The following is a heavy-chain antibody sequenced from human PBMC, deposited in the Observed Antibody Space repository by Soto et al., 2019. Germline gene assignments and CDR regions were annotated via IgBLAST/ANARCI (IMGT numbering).Heavy chain of an antibody. D-gene: IGHD3-9*01. CDR2: IKSKTDGGTT. CDR1: GFTFTNAW. J-gene: IGHJ4*02. Sequence: GSLRLSCAASGFTFTNAWMSWVRQVPGKGLQWVGRIKSKTDGGTTDYSAPVKGRFTISRDDSKNTLFVQMKSLKTEDTAVYYCTTEADGYYDILTGYYKMGYFDYWGQGTLVTVSS. CDR3: TTEADGYYDILTGYYKMGYFDY. V-gene: IGHV3-15*01.